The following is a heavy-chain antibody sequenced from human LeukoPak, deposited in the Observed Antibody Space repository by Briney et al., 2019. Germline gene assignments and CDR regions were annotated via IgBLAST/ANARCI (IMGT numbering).Heavy chain of an antibody. CDR1: GGSISSSSRY. Sequence: SETLSLTCTVSGGSISSSSRYWGWIRQPPGKGLEWIGSIYYSGTTYYSPSLKSRVTISVDTSKNQFSLKLSSVTAADTAVYYCARTAGVRYYYYYMDVWGKGTTVTVSS. V-gene: IGHV4-39*07. CDR2: IYYSGTT. J-gene: IGHJ6*03. CDR3: ARTAGVRYYYYYMDV. D-gene: IGHD3-10*01.